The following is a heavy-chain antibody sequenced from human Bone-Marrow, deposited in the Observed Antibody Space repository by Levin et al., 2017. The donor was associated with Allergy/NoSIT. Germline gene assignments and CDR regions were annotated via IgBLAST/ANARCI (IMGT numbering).Heavy chain of an antibody. CDR3: AREMARSTAVPWGFDVYTIDY. Sequence: QSGGSLRLSCTASEFTFSGYAMSWVRQAPGKGLEWVSAITASGSRTYYADSVKGRVAISRDNSKNTVSLQMNSLKIEDTAIYYCAREMARSTAVPWGFDVYTIDYWGQGTLVAVSS. J-gene: IGHJ4*02. CDR2: ITASGSRT. V-gene: IGHV3-23*01. CDR1: EFTFSGYA. D-gene: IGHD2-21*02.